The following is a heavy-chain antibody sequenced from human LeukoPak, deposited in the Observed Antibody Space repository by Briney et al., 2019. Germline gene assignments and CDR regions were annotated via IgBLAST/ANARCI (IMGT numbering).Heavy chain of an antibody. Sequence: GGSLRLSCAASGFTFSSYWMSWVRQAPGKGLEWVANIKQDGSEKYYVDSVKGRFTISRDNAKNSLYLQMNSLRAEDTAVYYCARLTNYYDSSAHATGSFDYWGQGTLVTVSS. CDR2: IKQDGSEK. CDR3: ARLTNYYDSSAHATGSFDY. J-gene: IGHJ4*02. CDR1: GFTFSSYW. V-gene: IGHV3-7*01. D-gene: IGHD3-22*01.